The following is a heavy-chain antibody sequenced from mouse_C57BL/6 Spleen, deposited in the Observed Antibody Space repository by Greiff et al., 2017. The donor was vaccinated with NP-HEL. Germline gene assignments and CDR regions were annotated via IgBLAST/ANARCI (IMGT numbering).Heavy chain of an antibody. CDR2: IWSGGST. CDR3: ARNDYDGYFDV. CDR1: GFSFTSYG. J-gene: IGHJ1*03. V-gene: IGHV2-2*01. Sequence: VMLVESGPGLVQPSQSLSITCTVSGFSFTSYGVHWVRQSPGKGLEWLGVIWSGGSTDYNAAFISRLSISKDNSKSQVFFKMNSLQADDTAIYYCARNDYDGYFDVWGTGTTVTVSS. D-gene: IGHD2-4*01.